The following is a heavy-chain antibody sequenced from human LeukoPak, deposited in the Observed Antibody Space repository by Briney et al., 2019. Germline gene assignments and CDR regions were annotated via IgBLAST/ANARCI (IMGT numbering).Heavy chain of an antibody. V-gene: IGHV1-18*01. J-gene: IGHJ1*01. D-gene: IGHD4-11*01. CDR3: ARDKAVTTELTQYFHH. CDR1: GYTFTSYG. CDR2: ISAYNGNT. Sequence: ASVKVSCKASGYTFTSYGISWVRQAPGQGLEWMGWISAYNGNTNYAQKFQGRVTMTRDTSISTAHMELSRLRSDDTAVYYCARDKAVTTELTQYFHHWGQGTLVTVSS.